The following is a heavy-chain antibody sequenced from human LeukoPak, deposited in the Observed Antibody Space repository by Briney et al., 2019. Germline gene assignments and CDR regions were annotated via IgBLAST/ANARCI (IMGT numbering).Heavy chain of an antibody. CDR3: ARDLGGIYFDY. D-gene: IGHD1-26*01. CDR1: GGSITDYNW. J-gene: IGHJ4*02. V-gene: IGHV4-4*02. CDR2: IYHAGNT. Sequence: SETLSLTCAVSGGSITDYNWWSWVRQSPGKGLEWIGEIYHAGNTNYNPSLKSRVTMSVDKSQNRFSLKLTSLTAADTAVYYCARDLGGIYFDYWGQGTLVTVSS.